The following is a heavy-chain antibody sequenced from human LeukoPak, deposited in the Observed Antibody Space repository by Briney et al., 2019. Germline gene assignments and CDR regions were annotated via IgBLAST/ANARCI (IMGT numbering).Heavy chain of an antibody. CDR2: INPSGGST. D-gene: IGHD6-6*01. V-gene: IGHV1-46*01. Sequence: GASVKVSCKASGYTFTSYYMHWVRQAPGQGLEWMGIINPSGGSTSYAQKFQGRVTMTRDTSTSTVYMELSSLRSEDTAVYYCARRQGNSIAARPGLQAGSGGDYFDYWGQGTLVTVSS. CDR1: GYTFTSYY. CDR3: ARRQGNSIAARPGLQAGSGGDYFDY. J-gene: IGHJ4*02.